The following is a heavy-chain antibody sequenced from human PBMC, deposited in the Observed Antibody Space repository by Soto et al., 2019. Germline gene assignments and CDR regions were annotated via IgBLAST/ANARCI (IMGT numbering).Heavy chain of an antibody. D-gene: IGHD4-4*01. CDR1: GFTFSSYS. V-gene: IGHV3-48*04. J-gene: IGHJ6*03. CDR2: ISSSSSTI. CDR3: AKDLTHDYSTLMDV. Sequence: GESLKISCAASGFTFSSYSMNWVRQAPGKGLEWVSYISSSSSTIYYADSVKGRFTISRDNAKNSLYLQMNSLRAEDTALYYCAKDLTHDYSTLMDVWGKGTTVTVSS.